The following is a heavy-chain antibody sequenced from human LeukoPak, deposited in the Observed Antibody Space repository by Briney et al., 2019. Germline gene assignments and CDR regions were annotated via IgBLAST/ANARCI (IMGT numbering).Heavy chain of an antibody. CDR3: ASPGISGSFYEPFAY. CDR1: GLTFGTYA. CDR2: MYYDGSNE. V-gene: IGHV3-33*01. Sequence: GGFLRLSCAASGLTFGTYAMHWVRQAPGKGLEWVAVMYYDGSNEYYADSVKGRFTISRDNSKDTLYLQMHSLRAEDTAVYFCASPGISGSFYEPFAYWGQGTLVTVSS. D-gene: IGHD3-10*01. J-gene: IGHJ4*02.